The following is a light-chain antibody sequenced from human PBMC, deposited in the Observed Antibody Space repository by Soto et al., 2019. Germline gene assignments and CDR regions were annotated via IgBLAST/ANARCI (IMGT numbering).Light chain of an antibody. V-gene: IGKV3-15*01. CDR1: QSVSSN. CDR2: GAS. Sequence: EIVMTQSPATLSVSPGERATLSCRASQSVSSNLAWYQQKPGQAPRILIYGASTRATGIPARFSGSGSGTDFTLTISRLEPADFAVYYCQQYDRSPRTFGQGTKVDI. CDR3: QQYDRSPRT. J-gene: IGKJ1*01.